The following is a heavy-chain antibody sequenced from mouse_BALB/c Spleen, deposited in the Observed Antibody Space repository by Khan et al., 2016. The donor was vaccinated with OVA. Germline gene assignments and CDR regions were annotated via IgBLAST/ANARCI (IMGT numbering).Heavy chain of an antibody. Sequence: EVQLQESGPGLVKPSQSLSLTCTVTGYSITSDYAWNWIRQFPGNKLEWMGYISSSGSTNYNPALKSRISITRDTSKNQFFLQLNSVTTEDTATYYCARHGYRYNYAMDYWGQGTSVTVSS. CDR2: ISSSGST. D-gene: IGHD2-2*01. CDR3: ARHGYRYNYAMDY. CDR1: GYSITSDYA. J-gene: IGHJ4*01. V-gene: IGHV3-2*02.